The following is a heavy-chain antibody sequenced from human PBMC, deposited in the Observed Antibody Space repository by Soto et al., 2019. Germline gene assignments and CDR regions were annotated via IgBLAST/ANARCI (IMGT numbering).Heavy chain of an antibody. CDR3: ARAVKSSSWYGGIDY. CDR1: GGSIGSSDW. J-gene: IGHJ4*02. V-gene: IGHV4-4*02. Sequence: SETLSLTCAVSGGSIGSSDWWSWVRQPPGKGLEWIGEIYHSGSTNYNPSLKSRVTISVDKSKNQFSLKLSSVTAADTAVYYCARAVKSSSWYGGIDYWGQGTLVTVSS. CDR2: IYHSGST. D-gene: IGHD6-13*01.